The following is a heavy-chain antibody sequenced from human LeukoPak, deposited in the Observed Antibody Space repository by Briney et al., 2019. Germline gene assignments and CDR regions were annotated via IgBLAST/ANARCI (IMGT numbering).Heavy chain of an antibody. J-gene: IGHJ4*02. V-gene: IGHV4-39*01. CDR2: IYYSGST. CDR3: ARRVETDY. CDR1: GGSISSSSYY. D-gene: IGHD2-15*01. Sequence: PSETPSLTCTVSGGSISSSSYYWGWIRQPPGKGLEWIGSIYYSGSTYYNPSLKSRVTISVDTSKNQFSLKLSSVTAADTAVYYCARRVETDYWGQGTLVTVSS.